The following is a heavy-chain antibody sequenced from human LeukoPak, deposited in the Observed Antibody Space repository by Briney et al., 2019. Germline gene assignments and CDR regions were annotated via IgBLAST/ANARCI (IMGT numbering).Heavy chain of an antibody. J-gene: IGHJ3*02. CDR1: GFTFSSYA. Sequence: PGGSLRLSCAASGFTFSSYAMSWVRQAPGKGLEWVSGISGSGTSINYADSVKGRFTISRDNSRNTLYLQMNSLRADDTAVYYCAKARASDIWGQGTLVTVSS. CDR2: ISGSGTSI. CDR3: AKARASDI. V-gene: IGHV3-23*01.